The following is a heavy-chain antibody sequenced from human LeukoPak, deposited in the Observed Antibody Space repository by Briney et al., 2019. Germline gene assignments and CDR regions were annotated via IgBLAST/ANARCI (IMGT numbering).Heavy chain of an antibody. V-gene: IGHV4-59*01. CDR3: ARDLIAGYSSGWYESGWFDP. CDR1: GGSISSYY. J-gene: IGHJ5*02. CDR2: IYYSGST. Sequence: SETLSLTCTVSGGSISSYYWSWIRQPPGKGLEWLGYIYYSGSTNYNPSLKSRVTISVDTSKNQFSLKLSSVTAADPAVYYCARDLIAGYSSGWYESGWFDPWGQGTLVTVSS. D-gene: IGHD6-19*01.